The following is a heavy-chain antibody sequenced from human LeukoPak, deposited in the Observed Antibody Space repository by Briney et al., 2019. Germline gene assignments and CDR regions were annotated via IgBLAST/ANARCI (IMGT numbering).Heavy chain of an antibody. V-gene: IGHV3-30-3*01. CDR2: ISHDESRK. CDR1: GFTFSNYP. Sequence: PGGSLRLSCAASGFTFSNYPMHWVRQAPGKGLEWVTMISHDESRKFYAVSVKGRFTVSRVNSKNTLSLQMDSLRAEDTAVYYCAKDFMGLSRFDSWGQGTLVTVSS. CDR3: AKDFMGLSRFDS. D-gene: IGHD1-26*01. J-gene: IGHJ4*02.